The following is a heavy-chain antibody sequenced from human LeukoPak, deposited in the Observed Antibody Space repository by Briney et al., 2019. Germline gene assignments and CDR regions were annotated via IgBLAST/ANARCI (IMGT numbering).Heavy chain of an antibody. CDR1: GGSISSYY. V-gene: IGHV4-59*08. D-gene: IGHD6-13*01. J-gene: IGHJ4*02. CDR2: IYYSGST. CDR3: ARSPGYSSSWDY. Sequence: SETLSLTCTVSGGSISSYYWSWIRQPPGKGLEWIGYIYYSGSTNYNPSLKSRVTISVDTSKNQFSLKLSSVTAADTAVYYCARSPGYSSSWDYWGQGTLVTVSS.